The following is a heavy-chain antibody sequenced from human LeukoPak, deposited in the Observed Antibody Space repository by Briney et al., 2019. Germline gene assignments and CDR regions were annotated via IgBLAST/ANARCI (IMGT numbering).Heavy chain of an antibody. Sequence: PGGSLRLSCAASGFTFSSYSMNWVRQAPGKGLEWVSSISSSSSYIYYADSVKGRFTISRDNAKNSLYLQMNSLRAEDTAVYYCARVSGHYDSSGYSPSFDYWGQGTLATVSS. J-gene: IGHJ4*02. V-gene: IGHV3-21*01. CDR3: ARVSGHYDSSGYSPSFDY. CDR1: GFTFSSYS. D-gene: IGHD3-22*01. CDR2: ISSSSSYI.